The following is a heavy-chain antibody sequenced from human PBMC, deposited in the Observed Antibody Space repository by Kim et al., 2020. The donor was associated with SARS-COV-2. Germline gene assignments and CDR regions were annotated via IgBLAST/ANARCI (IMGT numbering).Heavy chain of an antibody. Sequence: GGSLRLSCAASGFTFSYYPLNWVRQSPGRGLEWVALISCDECNTYYVDSVKGRFTISRDNSKNTVCLQMNTLRSEDTAVYYCARDIRLRGTADDCSSATCYSYYYSMGVLGPGATVPVSS. D-gene: IGHD2-2*01. V-gene: IGHV3-30-3*01. CDR3: ARDIRLRGTADDCSSATCYSYYYSMGV. CDR2: ISCDECNT. CDR1: GFTFSYYP. J-gene: IGHJ6*02.